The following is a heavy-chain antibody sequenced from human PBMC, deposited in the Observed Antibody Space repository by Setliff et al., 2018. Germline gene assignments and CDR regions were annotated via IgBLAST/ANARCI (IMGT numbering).Heavy chain of an antibody. Sequence: SETLSLTCTVSGGSISSYSWSWIRQPPGKGLQWIGYISYSGATNYNPSLKSRVTTSVDTSKNQFSLKLSSVTAADTAVYYCARHASSYSDNSGYYYEIGYFRHWGQGTRVTGSS. CDR2: ISYSGAT. J-gene: IGHJ1*01. V-gene: IGHV4-59*08. D-gene: IGHD3-22*01. CDR3: ARHASSYSDNSGYYYEIGYFRH. CDR1: GGSISSYS.